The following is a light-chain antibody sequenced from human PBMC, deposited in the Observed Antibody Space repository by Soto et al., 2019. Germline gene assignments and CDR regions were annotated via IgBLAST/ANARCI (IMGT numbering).Light chain of an antibody. CDR3: SSYAGSNNFV. V-gene: IGLV2-8*01. Sequence: QPVLTQPPSASGSPGQSVTISCTGTSSNVGSYNYVSWYQQHPGKAPKLMIYEVSKRPSGVPDRFSGSKSANTASLTVAGLQAEDEADYYCSSYAGSNNFVFGGGTKLTVL. CDR1: SSNVGSYNY. J-gene: IGLJ2*01. CDR2: EVS.